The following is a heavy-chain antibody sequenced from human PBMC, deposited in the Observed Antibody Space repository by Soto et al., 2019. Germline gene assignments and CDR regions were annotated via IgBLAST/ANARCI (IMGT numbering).Heavy chain of an antibody. CDR3: AKGGVEKGDYWFDY. CDR2: ISGSGGST. Sequence: GGSLKLSCAASGFPFSSYAMSWVRQAPGKGLEWVSAISGSGGSTYYADSVKGRFTISRDNSKNTLYLQMNSLRAEDTAVYYCAKGGVEKGDYWFDYWGQGTLVTVS. V-gene: IGHV3-23*01. CDR1: GFPFSSYA. D-gene: IGHD4-17*01. J-gene: IGHJ4*02.